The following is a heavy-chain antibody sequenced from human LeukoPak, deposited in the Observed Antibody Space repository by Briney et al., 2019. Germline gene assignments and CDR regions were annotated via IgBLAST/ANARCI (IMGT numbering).Heavy chain of an antibody. Sequence: SETLSLTCTVSGDSISSGDYYWSWIRQPAGKGLEWIGRISSSGSTNYNPSLKSRVTISVDTSKNQFSLKLSSVTAADTAVYYCARDAYYYDSSGSTRYFQHWGQGTLVTVSS. V-gene: IGHV4-61*02. CDR2: ISSSGST. CDR3: ARDAYYYDSSGSTRYFQH. CDR1: GDSISSGDYY. J-gene: IGHJ1*01. D-gene: IGHD3-22*01.